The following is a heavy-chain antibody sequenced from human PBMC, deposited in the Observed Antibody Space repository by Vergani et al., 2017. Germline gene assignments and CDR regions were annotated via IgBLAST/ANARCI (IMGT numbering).Heavy chain of an antibody. CDR2: IYHSGST. CDR3: ASSHCSSTSCYLTGYYFDY. Sequence: QVQLQESGPGLVKPSETLFLTCAVSGYSISSGYYWGWIRQPPGKGLEWIGSIYHSGSTYYNPSLKSRVTISVDTSKNQFSLKLSSVTAADTAVYYCASSHCSSTSCYLTGYYFDYWGQGTLVTVSS. J-gene: IGHJ4*02. CDR1: GYSISSGYY. V-gene: IGHV4-38-2*01. D-gene: IGHD2-2*01.